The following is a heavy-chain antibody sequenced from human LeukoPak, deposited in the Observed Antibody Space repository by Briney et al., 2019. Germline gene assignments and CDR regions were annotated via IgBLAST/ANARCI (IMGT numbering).Heavy chain of an antibody. CDR1: GYTFTSYG. J-gene: IGHJ4*02. CDR2: ISAYNGNT. D-gene: IGHD3-10*01. V-gene: IGHV1-18*01. Sequence: GASVKVSCKASGYTFTSYGISWVRQAPGQGLEWMGWISAYNGNTNYAQKLQGRVTMTTDTSTSTAYMELRSLRSDDTAVYYCARYHDTYYYGSGSPYVFDYWGQGTLVTVSS. CDR3: ARYHDTYYYGSGSPYVFDY.